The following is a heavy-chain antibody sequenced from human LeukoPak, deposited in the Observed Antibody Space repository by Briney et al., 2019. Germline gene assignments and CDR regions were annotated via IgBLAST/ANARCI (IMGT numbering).Heavy chain of an antibody. D-gene: IGHD3-16*01. CDR3: AKNIGGLDY. CDR2: FSASDGST. V-gene: IGHV3-23*01. Sequence: PGGSLRLSCAASGFTFSAFGMTWVRQAPGQGLEWVSGFSASDGSTYYADSVKGRFTISRDNSKNTLYLQMNSLRAEDTAVYYCAKNIGGLDYCGQGTLVTVSS. CDR1: GFTFSAFG. J-gene: IGHJ4*02.